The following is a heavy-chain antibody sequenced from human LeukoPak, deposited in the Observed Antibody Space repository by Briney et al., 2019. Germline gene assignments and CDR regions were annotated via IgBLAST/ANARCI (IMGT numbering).Heavy chain of an antibody. V-gene: IGHV4-38-2*02. CDR1: GYSISSGYY. CDR2: IYHSGST. CDR3: ARGEWVTTFDY. J-gene: IGHJ4*02. D-gene: IGHD4-11*01. Sequence: PSETLSLTCTVSGYSISSGYYWGWIRQPPGKGLEWIGSIYHSGSTYYNPSLKSRVTISVDTSKNQFSLKLSSVTAADTAVYYCARGEWVTTFDYWGQGTLVTVSS.